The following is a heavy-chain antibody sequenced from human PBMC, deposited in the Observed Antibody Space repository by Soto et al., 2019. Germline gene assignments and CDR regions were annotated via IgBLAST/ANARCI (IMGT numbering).Heavy chain of an antibody. Sequence: SETLSLTCAVSGGSISSSNWWSWVRQPPGKGLERIGEIYHSGSTNYNPSLKSRVTISVDKSKNQFSLKLSSVTAADTAVYYCARILGGYYEKWFDPWGQGTLVTVS. CDR3: ARILGGYYEKWFDP. V-gene: IGHV4-4*02. CDR2: IYHSGST. D-gene: IGHD3-3*01. CDR1: GGSISSSNW. J-gene: IGHJ5*02.